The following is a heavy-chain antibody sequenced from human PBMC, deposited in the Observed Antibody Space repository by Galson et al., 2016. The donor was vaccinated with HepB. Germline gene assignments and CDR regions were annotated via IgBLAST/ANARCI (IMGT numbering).Heavy chain of an antibody. CDR3: ARDLHVTTPGGIIVAYDASDI. D-gene: IGHD3-16*02. V-gene: IGHV3-48*02. CDR1: GFTFSAYA. Sequence: SLRLSCAASGFTFSAYAMNWVRQAPGKGLEWVSYISSGATSKYYADSVRGRFTISRDNAKNSLYLQMSSLRDEDTAVYYCARDLHVTTPGGIIVAYDASDIWGQGTMVTVSS. J-gene: IGHJ3*02. CDR2: ISSGATSK.